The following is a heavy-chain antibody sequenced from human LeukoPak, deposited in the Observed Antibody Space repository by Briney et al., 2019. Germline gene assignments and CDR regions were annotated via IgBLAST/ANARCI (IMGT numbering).Heavy chain of an antibody. V-gene: IGHV3-21*01. CDR1: GFSFSSYN. J-gene: IGHJ4*02. Sequence: SGGSLRLSCEASGFSFSSYNMDWVRQTPGKGLEWISSITTSSTYTFYADSVKGRFTISRDNARNSLYLQMNSLRVEDTAVYYCSGIAVAGIYWGQGTLVTVSS. D-gene: IGHD6-19*01. CDR3: SGIAVAGIY. CDR2: ITTSSTYT.